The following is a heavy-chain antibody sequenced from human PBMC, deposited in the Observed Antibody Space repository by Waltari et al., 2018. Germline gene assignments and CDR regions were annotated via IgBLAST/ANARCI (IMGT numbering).Heavy chain of an antibody. CDR3: ARPGPGKDYGDFDYFDY. V-gene: IGHV5-51*03. CDR2: IYPADSDT. Sequence: EEQLVPSGAGVKKPGGSLWISCKGAGYSFTGYGKGWVRTMPGKGLEWMGIIYPADSDTRYSPSFQGQVTISADKSISTAYLQWSSLKASDTAMYYCARPGPGKDYGDFDYFDYWGQGTLFTVSS. CDR1: GYSFTGYG. D-gene: IGHD4-17*01. J-gene: IGHJ4*02.